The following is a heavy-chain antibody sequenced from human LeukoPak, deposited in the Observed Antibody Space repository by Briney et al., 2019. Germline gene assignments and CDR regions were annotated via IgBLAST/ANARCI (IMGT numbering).Heavy chain of an antibody. V-gene: IGHV4-38-2*02. D-gene: IGHD3-10*01. Sequence: SETLSLTCTVSGYSISSGYYWGWIRQPPGKGLEWIGSIYHSGSTYYNPSLKSRVTISVDTSKNQFSLKLSSVTAADTAVYYCARAIGLITMVRGVQRIWGQGTLVTVSS. J-gene: IGHJ4*02. CDR1: GYSISSGYY. CDR3: ARAIGLITMVRGVQRI. CDR2: IYHSGST.